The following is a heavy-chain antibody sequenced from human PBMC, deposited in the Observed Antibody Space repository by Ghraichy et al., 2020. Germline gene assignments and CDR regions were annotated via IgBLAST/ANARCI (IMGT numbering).Heavy chain of an antibody. CDR3: ARSYDILTGYSEYYFDY. Sequence: SETLSLTCTVSGGSISSYYWSWIRQPPGKGLEWIGYIYYSGSTNYNPSLKSRVTISVDTSKNQFSLKLSSVTAADTAVYYCARSYDILTGYSEYYFDYWGQGTLVTVSS. D-gene: IGHD3-9*01. V-gene: IGHV4-59*01. J-gene: IGHJ4*02. CDR1: GGSISSYY. CDR2: IYYSGST.